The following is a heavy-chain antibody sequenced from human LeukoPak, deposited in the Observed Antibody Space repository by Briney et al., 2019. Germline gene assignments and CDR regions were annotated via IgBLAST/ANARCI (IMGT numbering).Heavy chain of an antibody. CDR2: TAGADDVI. CDR3: AKASIAAAGGCFQH. Sequence: TGGSLRLSCAVSGLTFSDSRMIWVRQAPEKRLEWVAVTAGADDVIQYADSVKGRFTISRDKSKNTLFLQMNSLRAEDTAVYYCAKASIAAAGGCFQHWGQGTLVTVSS. D-gene: IGHD6-13*01. V-gene: IGHV3-23*01. J-gene: IGHJ1*01. CDR1: GLTFSDSR.